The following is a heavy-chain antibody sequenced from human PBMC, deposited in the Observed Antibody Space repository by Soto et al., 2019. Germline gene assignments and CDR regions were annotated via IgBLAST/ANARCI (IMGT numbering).Heavy chain of an antibody. J-gene: IGHJ4*02. CDR3: ARGGSGYTWFNEF. CDR1: GGLFSSYP. Sequence: QEQLVQSGAEVKKPGSSVKVSCKASGGLFSSYPISWVRQVPGQGLEWMGGIIPVFQTAYYTQRFQGRATITADESTTTAYMELSSLRSEDTGIYYCARGGSGYTWFNEFWGQGTLVTVSS. D-gene: IGHD3-22*01. CDR2: IIPVFQTA. V-gene: IGHV1-69*01.